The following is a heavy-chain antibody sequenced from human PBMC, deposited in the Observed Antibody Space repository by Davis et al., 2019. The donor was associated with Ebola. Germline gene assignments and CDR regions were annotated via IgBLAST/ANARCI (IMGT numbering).Heavy chain of an antibody. CDR1: GFTFSSYA. D-gene: IGHD4-17*01. CDR3: ARDSDYGYYHGMDV. CDR2: INSDGSST. Sequence: GESLKISCAASGFTFSSYAMSWVRQAPGKGLVWVSRINSDGSSTSYADSVKGRFTISRDNAKNTLYLQMNSLRAEDTAVYYCARDSDYGYYHGMDVWGQGTTVTVSS. V-gene: IGHV3-74*01. J-gene: IGHJ6*02.